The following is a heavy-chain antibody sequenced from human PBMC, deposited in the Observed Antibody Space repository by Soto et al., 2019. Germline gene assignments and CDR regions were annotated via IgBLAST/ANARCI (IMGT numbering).Heavy chain of an antibody. CDR3: AHRVLRTVFGLVTTTAIYFDF. J-gene: IGHJ4*02. CDR1: GFSLTTSGVG. V-gene: IGHV2-5*02. Sequence: QITLNESGPTQVKPRQTLTLTCTFSGFSLTTSGVGVGWIRQSPGKPPEWLALIYWDYDKRYSPSLKSRLTITKDTSKNQVVLTMADLDPADTATYYCAHRVLRTVFGLVTTTAIYFDFWGQGTPVAVSS. D-gene: IGHD3-3*01. CDR2: IYWDYDK.